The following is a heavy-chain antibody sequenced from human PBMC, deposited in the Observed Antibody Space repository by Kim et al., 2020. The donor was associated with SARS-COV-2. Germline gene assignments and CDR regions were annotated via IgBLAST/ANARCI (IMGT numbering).Heavy chain of an antibody. V-gene: IGHV3-33*08. CDR3: AANFDF. Sequence: GGSLRLSCAASGFTFSNYGMHWVRQAPGKGLEWVALIYYDGSNKYYADSVKGRFTISRDNSKNTLSLQMNSLRAEDTAVYYCAANFDFWGQGTWSPSPQ. CDR2: IYYDGSNK. J-gene: IGHJ4*02. CDR1: GFTFSNYG.